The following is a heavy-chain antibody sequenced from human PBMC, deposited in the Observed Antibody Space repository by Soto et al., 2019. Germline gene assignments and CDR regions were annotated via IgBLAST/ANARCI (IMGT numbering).Heavy chain of an antibody. CDR3: ARKDYYGSGIYYFDS. V-gene: IGHV1-3*01. D-gene: IGHD3-10*01. CDR1: GYTFTRYP. Sequence: QVQLVQSGPEVMKPGASVKLSCEASGYTFTRYPIHWVRQAPGQGLEWMGWLNPANGDTGYSQNFQGRVTITRDTSASTAYMEMNSLGSEDTAVYYCARKDYYGSGIYYFDSWGQGTQVTVSS. J-gene: IGHJ4*02. CDR2: LNPANGDT.